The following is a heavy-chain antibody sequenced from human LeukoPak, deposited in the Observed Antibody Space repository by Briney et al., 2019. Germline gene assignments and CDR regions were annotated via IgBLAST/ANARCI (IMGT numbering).Heavy chain of an antibody. V-gene: IGHV3-23*01. J-gene: IGHJ4*02. CDR2: VSSSGGST. D-gene: IGHD3-22*01. Sequence: GGSLRLSCAASGFTFSSYVMNWVRQAPGKGLEWVSGVSSSGGSTYYADSVKGRFTISRDNSKNTLYLQMNSLRAEDTAVYYCARDSGRYYYDSSGYASYWGQGTLVTVSS. CDR3: ARDSGRYYYDSSGYASY. CDR1: GFTFSSYV.